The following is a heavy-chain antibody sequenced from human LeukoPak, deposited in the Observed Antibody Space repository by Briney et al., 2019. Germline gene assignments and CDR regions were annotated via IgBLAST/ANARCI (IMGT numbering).Heavy chain of an antibody. CDR1: CVSMSSVGYF. CDR2: IYYGGST. V-gene: IGHV4-31*03. Sequence: SETLSLTCSVSCVSMSSVGYFASGIRQHPRKGLGWIGYIYYGGSTYYNPSLKSRLTISLDTSSNQFSLKLNSVTAADTAVYYCARGPVRDYSNYWGQGTLVTVSS. D-gene: IGHD4-11*01. J-gene: IGHJ4*02. CDR3: ARGPVRDYSNY.